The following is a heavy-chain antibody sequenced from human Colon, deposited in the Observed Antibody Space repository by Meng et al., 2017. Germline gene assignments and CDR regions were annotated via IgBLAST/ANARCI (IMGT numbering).Heavy chain of an antibody. V-gene: IGHV1-3*01. J-gene: IGHJ4*02. CDR2: IYPADGNR. CDR3: ARDERGGPYYFDY. CDR1: GHSFTSYG. Sequence: QVELVQSGAELKKPGASVKVSCQASGHSFTSYGMHWLRQAPGQRPEWMGWIYPADGNRRYSQKFQDRLTITTDTFARTAYMELSSLRSEDTAVYFCARDERGGPYYFDYWGQGTLVTVSS.